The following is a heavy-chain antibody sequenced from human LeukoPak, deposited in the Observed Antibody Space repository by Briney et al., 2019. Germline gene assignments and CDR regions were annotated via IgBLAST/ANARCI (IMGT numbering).Heavy chain of an antibody. D-gene: IGHD3-22*01. J-gene: IGHJ4*02. V-gene: IGHV3-30-3*01. Sequence: PGGSLRLSCAASGFTFSSYAMHWVRQAPGKGLEWVAVISYDGSNKYYADSVKGRFTISRDSSKNTLYLQMNSLRAEDTAVYYCARDRGWLLQRTYTFDYWGQGTLVTVSS. CDR3: ARDRGWLLQRTYTFDY. CDR2: ISYDGSNK. CDR1: GFTFSSYA.